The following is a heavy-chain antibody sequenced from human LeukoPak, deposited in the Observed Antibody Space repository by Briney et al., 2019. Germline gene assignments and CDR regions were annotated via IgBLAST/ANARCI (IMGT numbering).Heavy chain of an antibody. V-gene: IGHV1-18*01. CDR3: ARLRLNYYGSGSYDQAFDY. D-gene: IGHD3-10*01. J-gene: IGHJ4*02. CDR2: ISAYNGNT. Sequence: ASVKVSCKASGYTFTSYGISWVRQAPGQGLEWMGWISAYNGNTNYAQKLQGRVTMTTDTSTSTAYMELRSLRSDDTAVYYCARLRLNYYGSGSYDQAFDYWGQGTLVTVSS. CDR1: GYTFTSYG.